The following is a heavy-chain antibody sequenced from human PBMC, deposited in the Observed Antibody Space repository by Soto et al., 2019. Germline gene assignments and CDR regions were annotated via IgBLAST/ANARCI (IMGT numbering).Heavy chain of an antibody. Sequence: QVQLVESGGGVVQPGRSLRLSCAASGFTFSSYGMHWVRQAPGKGLEWVAVISYDGSNKYYADSVKGRFTISRDNSKNTLYLQMNSLRAEDTAVYYCAKDHGLLADHLDYWGQGTLVTVSS. CDR2: ISYDGSNK. D-gene: IGHD2-15*01. V-gene: IGHV3-30*18. CDR1: GFTFSSYG. CDR3: AKDHGLLADHLDY. J-gene: IGHJ4*02.